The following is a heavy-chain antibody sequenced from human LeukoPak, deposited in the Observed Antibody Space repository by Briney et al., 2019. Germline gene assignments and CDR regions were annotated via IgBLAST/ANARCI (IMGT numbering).Heavy chain of an antibody. J-gene: IGHJ1*01. V-gene: IGHV1-2*06. CDR3: ARTKGDGYNRAILNYEYFQH. CDR2: INPNSGGT. CDR1: GYTFTGYY. Sequence: LWASVKVSCTASGYTFTGYYMHWVRQAPGQGLEWMGRINPNSGGTNYAQKFQGRVTMTRHTSISTAYMELSRLRSDDTAVYYCARTKGDGYNRAILNYEYFQHWGQGTLVTVSS. D-gene: IGHD5-24*01.